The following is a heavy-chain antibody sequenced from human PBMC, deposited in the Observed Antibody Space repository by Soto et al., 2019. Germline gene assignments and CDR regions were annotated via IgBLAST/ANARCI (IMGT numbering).Heavy chain of an antibody. Sequence: ASVKVSCKASGYTFTSYGISWVRQAPGQGLEWMGWISAYNGNTNYAQKLQGRVTMTTGTSTSTAYMELRSLRSDDTAVYYCARDMSSSSSYYYYYMDVWGQGTTVTVSS. J-gene: IGHJ6*03. D-gene: IGHD6-6*01. CDR3: ARDMSSSSSYYYYYMDV. CDR1: GYTFTSYG. V-gene: IGHV1-18*01. CDR2: ISAYNGNT.